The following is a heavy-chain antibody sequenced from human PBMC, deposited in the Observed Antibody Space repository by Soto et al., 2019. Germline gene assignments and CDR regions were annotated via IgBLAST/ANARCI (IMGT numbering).Heavy chain of an antibody. J-gene: IGHJ3*02. CDR1: GFTFSSYS. CDR2: ISSSSSYI. V-gene: IGHV3-21*01. Sequence: GGSLRLSCAASGFTFSSYSMNWVRQAPGKGLEWVSSISSSSSYIYYADSVKGRFTISRDNAKNSLYLQMNSLRAEDTAVYYCARDRVDQLLLDAFDIWGQGTMVTVSS. D-gene: IGHD2-2*01. CDR3: ARDRVDQLLLDAFDI.